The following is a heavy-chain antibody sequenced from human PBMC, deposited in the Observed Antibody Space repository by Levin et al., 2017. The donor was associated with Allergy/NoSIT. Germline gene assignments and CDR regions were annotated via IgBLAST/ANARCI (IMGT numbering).Heavy chain of an antibody. CDR1: GGSISSGDYY. CDR2: IYYSGST. CDR3: AGAYGSGRRIDY. D-gene: IGHD3-10*01. J-gene: IGHJ4*02. V-gene: IGHV4-30-4*01. Sequence: NPSETLSLTCTVSGGSISSGDYYWSWIRQPPGKGLEWIGYIYYSGSTYYNPSLKSRVTISVDTSKNQFSLKLSSVTAADTAVYYCAGAYGSGRRIDYWGQGTLVTVSS.